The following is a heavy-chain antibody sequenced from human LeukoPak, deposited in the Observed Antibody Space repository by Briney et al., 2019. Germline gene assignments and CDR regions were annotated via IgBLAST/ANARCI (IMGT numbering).Heavy chain of an antibody. V-gene: IGHV1-18*04. CDR1: GYTFISYG. D-gene: IGHD5-18*01. CDR2: ISVYNGNT. Sequence: ASVKVSCKASGYTFISYGITWVRQAPGQGLEWMGWISVYNGNTNYAQKLQGRVTMTTDTSTSTAYMELRSLTSDDTAVYFCARDGYIYASLDYWGQGTLVTVSS. CDR3: ARDGYIYASLDY. J-gene: IGHJ4*02.